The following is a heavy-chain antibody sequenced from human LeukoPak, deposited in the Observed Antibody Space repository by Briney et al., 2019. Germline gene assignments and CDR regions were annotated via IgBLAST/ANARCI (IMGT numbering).Heavy chain of an antibody. V-gene: IGHV3-30*02. CDR2: IRYDGSNK. CDR1: GFTFSSYG. CDR3: ARGGDYYGSGDHGVYYFDY. D-gene: IGHD3-10*01. J-gene: IGHJ4*02. Sequence: GGSLRLSCAASGFTFSSYGMHWVRQAPGKGLEWVAFIRYDGSNKYYADSVKGRFTISRDNSKNTLYLQMNSLRAEDTAVYYCARGGDYYGSGDHGVYYFDYWGQGTLVTVSS.